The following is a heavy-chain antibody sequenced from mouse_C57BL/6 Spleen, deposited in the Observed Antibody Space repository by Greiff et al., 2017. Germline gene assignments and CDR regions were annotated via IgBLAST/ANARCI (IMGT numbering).Heavy chain of an antibody. J-gene: IGHJ2*01. CDR3: TRRRDYDYGNY. Sequence: VQLVESGAELVRPGASVTLSCKASGYTFTDYEMHWVKQTPVHGLEWIGAIDPETGGTAYNQKFKGKAILTADKSSRPAYMELRSLTSEDAAVYYCTRRRDYDYGNYWGQGTTLTVSS. D-gene: IGHD2-4*01. CDR1: GYTFTDYE. V-gene: IGHV1-15*01. CDR2: IDPETGGT.